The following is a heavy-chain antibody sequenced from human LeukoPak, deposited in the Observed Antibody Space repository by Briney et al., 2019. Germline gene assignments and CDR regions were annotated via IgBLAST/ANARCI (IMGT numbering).Heavy chain of an antibody. V-gene: IGHV4-59*01. D-gene: IGHD3-10*01. CDR1: GGSISSYY. CDR3: ARDKRGFRLGYFDY. Sequence: SETLSLTCTVSGGSISSYYWSWIRQPPGKGLEWIGYIYYSGSTNYNPSLKSRVTISVDTSKNQFSLKLSSVTAADTAVLYWARDKRGFRLGYFDYWGQGTLVTVSS. J-gene: IGHJ4*02. CDR2: IYYSGST.